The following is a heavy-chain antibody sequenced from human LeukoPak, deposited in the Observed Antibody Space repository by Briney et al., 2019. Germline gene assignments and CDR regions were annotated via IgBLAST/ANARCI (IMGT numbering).Heavy chain of an antibody. Sequence: GGSLRLSCAASGFIFNKAWMNWVRQAPGQGPEWVGRIKSNNDGGTTDCASPVEGRFIISRDDSKNTIYLQMNRLIIDDTAIYYCTPVMVEDRGFWGQGTLVTVSS. V-gene: IGHV3-15*01. J-gene: IGHJ4*02. D-gene: IGHD2-21*01. CDR2: IKSNNDGGTT. CDR3: TPVMVEDRGF. CDR1: GFIFNKAW.